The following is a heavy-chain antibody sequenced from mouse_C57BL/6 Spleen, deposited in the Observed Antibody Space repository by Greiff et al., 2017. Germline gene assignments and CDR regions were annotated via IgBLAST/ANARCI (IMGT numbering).Heavy chain of an antibody. CDR3: AREDYDYDGAY. CDR1: GYAFSSYW. J-gene: IGHJ3*01. Sequence: QVQLQQSGAEQVKPGASVKISCKASGYAFSSYWMNWVKQRPGKGLEGIGQIYPGDGDTNYNGKFKGKATLTADKSSSTAYMQLSSLTSEDSAVYFCAREDYDYDGAYWGQGTLVTVSA. CDR2: IYPGDGDT. D-gene: IGHD2-4*01. V-gene: IGHV1-80*01.